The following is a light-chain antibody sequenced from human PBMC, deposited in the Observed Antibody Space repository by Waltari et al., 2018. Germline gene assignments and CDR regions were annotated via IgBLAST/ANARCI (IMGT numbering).Light chain of an antibody. CDR3: QQYDRLPLT. CDR2: DAS. J-gene: IGKJ4*01. V-gene: IGKV1-33*01. Sequence: DIQMTQSPSSLSASVGDRVTITRQASQYISNYLSWYQHKPGEAPKLLIYDASDLETGVPSRFSGSGSGTDFTLTIVSLQPEDTATYYCQQYDRLPLTFGGGTNVEVK. CDR1: QYISNY.